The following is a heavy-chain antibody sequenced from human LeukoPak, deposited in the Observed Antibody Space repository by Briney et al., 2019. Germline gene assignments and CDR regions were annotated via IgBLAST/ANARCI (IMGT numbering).Heavy chain of an antibody. CDR1: GFTFSSYA. CDR2: IKQQGNEK. D-gene: IGHD6-13*01. CDR3: ARSGIAAAVPFDY. Sequence: PGGSLRLSCAASGFTFSSYAMSWVRQAPGKGLEWVADIKQQGNEKHYVDSVKGRFTISRDNAKNSLYLQMNSLRGDDTAVYYCARSGIAAAVPFDYWGQGTLVTVSS. V-gene: IGHV3-7*01. J-gene: IGHJ4*02.